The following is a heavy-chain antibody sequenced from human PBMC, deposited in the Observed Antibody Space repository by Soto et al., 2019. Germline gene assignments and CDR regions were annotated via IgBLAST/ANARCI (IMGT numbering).Heavy chain of an antibody. D-gene: IGHD1-20*01. CDR3: TMDLTGRQDY. CDR1: GFTFSNYW. Sequence: LRLSCAASGFTFSNYWMHWVRQAPGKGLVWASRINRDGSTTTYADSVRGRFTISRDNAKNTLYLQMNSLRDDDTAVYYCTMDLTGRQDYWGQGALVTVSS. J-gene: IGHJ4*01. CDR2: INRDGSTT. V-gene: IGHV3-74*01.